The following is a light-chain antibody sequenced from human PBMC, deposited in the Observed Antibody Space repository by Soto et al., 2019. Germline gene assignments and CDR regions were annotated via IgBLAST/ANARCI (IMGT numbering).Light chain of an antibody. V-gene: IGKV3-20*01. CDR2: GAS. Sequence: EIVLTQSPGTLSLSPGERATLSCSASQSVSSSYLAWYQQKPGQAPRLLIYGASSRTTGITDRFSGIGSGTDFNLTISRLEPKDFAVYYCQQYGSSPRTFGQGTKLEIK. CDR1: QSVSSSY. J-gene: IGKJ2*01. CDR3: QQYGSSPRT.